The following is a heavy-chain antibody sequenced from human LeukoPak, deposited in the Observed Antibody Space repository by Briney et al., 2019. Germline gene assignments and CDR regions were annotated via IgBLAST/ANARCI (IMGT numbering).Heavy chain of an antibody. CDR3: ARDLGSSWFEPLDY. CDR1: GGSISSSAW. J-gene: IGHJ4*02. CDR2: VYHSGST. V-gene: IGHV4-4*02. D-gene: IGHD6-13*01. Sequence: SGTLSLTCAVSGGSISSSAWWSWVRQPPGKGLEWIGEVYHSGSTNYNSFLKSRITISVDKSKNQFSLKLTSATAADTAVYYCARDLGSSWFEPLDYWGQGILVIVSS.